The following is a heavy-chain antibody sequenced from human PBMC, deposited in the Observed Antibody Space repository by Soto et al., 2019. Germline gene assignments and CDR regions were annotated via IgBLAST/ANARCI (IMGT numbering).Heavy chain of an antibody. D-gene: IGHD4-17*01. J-gene: IGHJ5*02. CDR1: GFTFSSYA. CDR2: ISTTGDST. CDR3: ARDRITVTPVEWFDP. Sequence: GGSLRLSCAGSGFTFSSYAMTWVRQASRKGLEWVSAISTTGDSTYYADSVRGRFTIYRDNSKKTLYLQMSRLRADDTAVYYCARDRITVTPVEWFDPWGQGTLVTVSS. V-gene: IGHV3-23*01.